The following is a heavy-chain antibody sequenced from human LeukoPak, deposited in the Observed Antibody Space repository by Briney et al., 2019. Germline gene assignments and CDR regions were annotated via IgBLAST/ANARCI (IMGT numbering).Heavy chain of an antibody. V-gene: IGHV1-69*13. D-gene: IGHD3-10*01. Sequence: SVKVSCKASGYSFTSFGMSWVRQAPGQGLEWMGGIIPIFATADYAQKFQGRVTITADESTSTAYMELSSLRSEDTAVYYCAVGVRGSGSYQIWGHAFDIWGQGTMVTVSS. CDR1: GYSFTSFG. CDR2: IIPIFATA. J-gene: IGHJ3*02. CDR3: AVGVRGSGSYQIWGHAFDI.